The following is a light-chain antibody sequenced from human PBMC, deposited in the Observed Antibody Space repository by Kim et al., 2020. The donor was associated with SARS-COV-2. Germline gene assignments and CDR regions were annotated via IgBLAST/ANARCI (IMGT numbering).Light chain of an antibody. V-gene: IGLV3-21*04. Sequence: SYELTQPPSVSVDPGKTARITCGGNNIGSKSVHWYQQKPGQAPVLVIYYDSDRPSGIPERFSGSNSGNTATLTISMVEAGDEADYYCQVWDSISDHFYVFGTGTKVTVL. CDR1: NIGSKS. J-gene: IGLJ1*01. CDR2: YDS. CDR3: QVWDSISDHFYV.